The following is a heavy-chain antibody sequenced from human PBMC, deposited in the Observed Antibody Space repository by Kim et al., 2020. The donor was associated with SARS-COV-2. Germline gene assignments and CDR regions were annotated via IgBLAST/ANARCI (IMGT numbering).Heavy chain of an antibody. CDR2: IYYSGST. J-gene: IGHJ5*02. CDR3: ARGSRRMWFWFDP. Sequence: SETLSLTCTVSGGSISSGDYYWSWIRQPPGKGLEWIGYIYYSGSTYYNPSLKSRVTISVDTSKNQFSLKLSSVTAADTAVYYCARGSRRMWFWFDPWGQGTLVTVSS. V-gene: IGHV4-30-4*01. D-gene: IGHD2-21*01. CDR1: GGSISSGDYY.